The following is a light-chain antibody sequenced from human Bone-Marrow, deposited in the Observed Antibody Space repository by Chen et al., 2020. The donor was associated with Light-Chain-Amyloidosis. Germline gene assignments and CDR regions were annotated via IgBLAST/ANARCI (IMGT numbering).Light chain of an antibody. CDR3: XXXDXXXTYEVI. V-gene: IGLV3-25*03. CDR1: DFAMKY. CDR2: RXX. Sequence: ELXXPPSXSVSPGSTARLTRXGDDFAMKYAYWYHQNPGHXLVLVIHRXXYRPXXXSEXXXGSXXGTTATLTIXGVQXXDEAXXHCXXXDXXXTYEVIFGGGTKLTVL. J-gene: IGLJ2*01.